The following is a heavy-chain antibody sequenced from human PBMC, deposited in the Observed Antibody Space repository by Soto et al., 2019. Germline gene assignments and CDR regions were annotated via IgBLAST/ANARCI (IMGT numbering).Heavy chain of an antibody. CDR3: ARRLISYGSGNHSPFGS. J-gene: IGHJ4*02. Sequence: QVQLRESGPGLVKASETLSLTCTVSGGSINSGAYYWGWIRQTPGKGLEWMGSVYSSGSMYDSPSVGSRGPISVDKSMNAFSLRLMAVTAAATAMYFCARRLISYGSGNHSPFGSWGQGTRVTVSS. D-gene: IGHD3-10*01. V-gene: IGHV4-39*01. CDR1: GGSINSGAYY. CDR2: VYSSGSM.